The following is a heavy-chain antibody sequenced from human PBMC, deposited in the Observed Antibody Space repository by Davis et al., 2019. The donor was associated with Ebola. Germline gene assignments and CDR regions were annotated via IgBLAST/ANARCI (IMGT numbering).Heavy chain of an antibody. Sequence: GESLKISCKGSGYSFTSYWIGWGRQMPGKGLEWMGIIYPGDSDTRYSPSFQGQVTISADKSISTAYLQWSSLKASDTAMYYCARAEGNNWNVTSYGMDVWGQGTTVTVSS. CDR1: GYSFTSYW. CDR2: IYPGDSDT. J-gene: IGHJ6*02. D-gene: IGHD1-20*01. V-gene: IGHV5-51*01. CDR3: ARAEGNNWNVTSYGMDV.